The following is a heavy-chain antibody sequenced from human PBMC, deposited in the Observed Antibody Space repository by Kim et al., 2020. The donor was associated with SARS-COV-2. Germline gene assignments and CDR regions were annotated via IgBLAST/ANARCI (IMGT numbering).Heavy chain of an antibody. D-gene: IGHD3-16*01. CDR1: GFSLSTSGVG. CDR3: VHKARITFDY. V-gene: IGHV2-5*02. Sequence: SGPTLVNPTQTLTLTCTFSGFSLSTSGVGVAWIRQPPGKALEWLALIYWDDDKRYSPSLESRLTISKDTSKNQVVLIMTNMDPVDTATYYCVHKARITFDYWGQGTPVTVSS. J-gene: IGHJ4*02. CDR2: IYWDDDK.